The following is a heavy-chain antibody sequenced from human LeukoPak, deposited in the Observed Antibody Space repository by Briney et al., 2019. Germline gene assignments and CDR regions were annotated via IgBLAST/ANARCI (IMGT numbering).Heavy chain of an antibody. J-gene: IGHJ6*03. CDR2: ISGSGDST. D-gene: IGHD2-2*01. Sequence: GGSLRLSCAASGFTFSNYAISWVRQTPGKGLEWVSAISGSGDSTYYADSVKGRFTISIDNSKNTLYLQMNSLRAEDTAVYYCAKDGPDCSSTSCPHYYYYMDVWGKGTTVTVSS. V-gene: IGHV3-23*01. CDR3: AKDGPDCSSTSCPHYYYYMDV. CDR1: GFTFSNYA.